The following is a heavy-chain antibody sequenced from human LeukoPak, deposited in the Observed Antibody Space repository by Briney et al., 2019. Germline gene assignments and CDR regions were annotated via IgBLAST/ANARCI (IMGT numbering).Heavy chain of an antibody. D-gene: IGHD3-22*01. Sequence: GESLRLSCAASGFTFSSYAMHWVRQAPGKGLEWVAVISYDGSNKYYADSVKGRFTISRDNSKNTLYLQMNSLRAEDTAVYYCARDVDYYDSSGYYHDAFDIWGQGTMVTVSS. CDR1: GFTFSSYA. V-gene: IGHV3-30-3*01. CDR2: ISYDGSNK. J-gene: IGHJ3*02. CDR3: ARDVDYYDSSGYYHDAFDI.